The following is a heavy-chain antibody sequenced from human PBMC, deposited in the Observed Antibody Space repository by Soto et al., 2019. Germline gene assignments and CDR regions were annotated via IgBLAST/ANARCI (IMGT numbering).Heavy chain of an antibody. D-gene: IGHD3-22*01. CDR3: ASHYYDSSIYWYFDL. CDR1: GGSITSSY. V-gene: IGHV4-59*01. J-gene: IGHJ2*01. Sequence: QVQLQESGPGLVKPSETLSLTCSVSGGSITSSYWSWIRQPPGKGLEWIGYMYFSGSTNYNPSLKSRVTMSVAMSKNQFSLKLSSVTAADTAVYYCASHYYDSSIYWYFDLCGRGTLVTVSS. CDR2: MYFSGST.